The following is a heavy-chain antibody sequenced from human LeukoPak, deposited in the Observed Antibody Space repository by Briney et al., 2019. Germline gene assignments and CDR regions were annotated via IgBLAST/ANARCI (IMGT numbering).Heavy chain of an antibody. CDR2: ISPYNGNT. D-gene: IGHD6-19*01. CDR1: VYTFTSYG. J-gene: IGHJ4*02. CDR3: ARRNGWSLTFDY. Sequence: ASVKVSCKASVYTFTSYGITWVRQTPGQGVEWMGWISPYNGNTNYAQTFQGRVTMTTDTSTITAYMELRSLRSDDTAVYYCARRNGWSLTFDYWGQGTLVTVSS. V-gene: IGHV1-18*01.